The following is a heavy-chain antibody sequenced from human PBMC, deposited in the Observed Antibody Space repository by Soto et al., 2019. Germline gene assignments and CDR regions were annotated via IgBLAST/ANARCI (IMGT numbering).Heavy chain of an antibody. V-gene: IGHV1-69*12. CDR3: ARGNHRLLHLWYFDL. CDR2: IIPIFGTA. CDR1: GGTFSSYT. J-gene: IGHJ2*01. Sequence: QVQLVQSGAEVKKPGSSVTVSCKASGGTFSSYTISWVRQAPGQGLEWMGGIIPIFGTANYAQKFQGRVTITADESTSTAYMELSRLRSEDTAVYSCARGNHRLLHLWYFDLWGRGTLVTVSS. D-gene: IGHD5-18*01.